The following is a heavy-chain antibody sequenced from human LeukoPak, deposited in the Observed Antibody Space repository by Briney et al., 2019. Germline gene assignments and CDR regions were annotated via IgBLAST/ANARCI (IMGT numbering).Heavy chain of an antibody. CDR1: GFTFSSYG. J-gene: IGHJ6*02. Sequence: GGSLRLSCAASGFTFSSYGMHWVRQAPGKGLEWVAVIWYDGSNKYYADSVKGRFTISRDNSENTLYLQMNSLRAEDTAVYYCARDDTTVTLRGMDVWGQGTTVTVSS. CDR2: IWYDGSNK. D-gene: IGHD4-11*01. V-gene: IGHV3-33*01. CDR3: ARDDTTVTLRGMDV.